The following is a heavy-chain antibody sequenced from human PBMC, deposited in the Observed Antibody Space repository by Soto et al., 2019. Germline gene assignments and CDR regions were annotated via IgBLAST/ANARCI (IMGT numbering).Heavy chain of an antibody. J-gene: IGHJ5*02. CDR1: GSTFSSYG. Sequence: PGGSLRLSCAASGSTFSSYGMHWVRQAPGKGLEWVAVIWYDGSNKYYADSVKGRFTISRDNSKNTLYLQMNSLRAEDTAVYYCAREGLGYSYGYDSNWFDPWGQGTLVTVSS. CDR3: AREGLGYSYGYDSNWFDP. CDR2: IWYDGSNK. V-gene: IGHV3-33*01. D-gene: IGHD5-18*01.